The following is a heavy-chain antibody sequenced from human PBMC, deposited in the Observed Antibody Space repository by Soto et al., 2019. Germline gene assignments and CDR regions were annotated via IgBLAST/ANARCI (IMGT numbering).Heavy chain of an antibody. Sequence: QVQLQESGPGLVKPSETLSLTCTVSGGSISSYYWSWIRQPPGKGLEWIGYIYYSGSTNYNPSLNRRVTISVDTSKNQFSLKLSAVTAADPAVYYCARRYGTTVDYWGQGTLVTVSS. V-gene: IGHV4-59*01. D-gene: IGHD1-7*01. CDR3: ARRYGTTVDY. CDR2: IYYSGST. CDR1: GGSISSYY. J-gene: IGHJ4*02.